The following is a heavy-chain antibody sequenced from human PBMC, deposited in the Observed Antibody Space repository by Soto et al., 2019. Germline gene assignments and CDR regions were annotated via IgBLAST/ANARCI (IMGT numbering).Heavy chain of an antibody. CDR1: GGSISSGDDY. Sequence: PSETLSLTCTVSGGSISSGDDYCSWIRQPPGKGLEWIGYIYYSGSTNYNPSLKSRVTISVDTSKNQFSLKLNSVTAADTAVYYCARVNYGNYYYYYGMDVWGQGTTVTVSS. CDR2: IYYSGST. D-gene: IGHD4-17*01. J-gene: IGHJ6*02. CDR3: ARVNYGNYYYYYGMDV. V-gene: IGHV4-61*08.